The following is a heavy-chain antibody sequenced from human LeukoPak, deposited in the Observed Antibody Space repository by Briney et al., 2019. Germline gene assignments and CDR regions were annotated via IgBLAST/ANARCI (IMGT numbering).Heavy chain of an antibody. CDR1: GFTFSNYW. CDR2: IKQTGNEK. Sequence: GGSLRLSCAVSGFTFSNYWMSWVRQAPGKGLEWVANIKQTGNEKYYVDSVRGRFTISRENAKNSLYLQMNNLRAGDTAVYYCAREVSDTVTTGWYLDLWGRGTLVTVSS. CDR3: AREVSDTVTTGWYLDL. D-gene: IGHD4-11*01. V-gene: IGHV3-7*01. J-gene: IGHJ2*01.